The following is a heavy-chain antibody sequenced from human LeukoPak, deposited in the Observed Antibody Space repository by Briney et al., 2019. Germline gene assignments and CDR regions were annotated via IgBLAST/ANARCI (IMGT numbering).Heavy chain of an antibody. CDR3: ARALIYDILAPHYYMDV. J-gene: IGHJ6*03. D-gene: IGHD3-16*01. V-gene: IGHV3-20*04. CDR2: INWNGGST. Sequence: GGSLRLSCAASGFTFDDYGMSWVRQAPGKGLEWVSGINWNGGSTGYADSVKGRFTISRDNAKNSLYLQMNSLRAEDTALYYCARALIYDILAPHYYMDVWGKGTTVTVSS. CDR1: GFTFDDYG.